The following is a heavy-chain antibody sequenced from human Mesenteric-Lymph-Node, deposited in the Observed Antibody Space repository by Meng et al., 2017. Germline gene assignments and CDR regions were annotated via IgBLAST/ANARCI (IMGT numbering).Heavy chain of an antibody. J-gene: IGHJ4*02. D-gene: IGHD3-22*01. CDR1: GYSFNTYW. V-gene: IGHV5-51*01. Sequence: GESLKISCKGSGYSFNTYWTGWVRQMPGKGLEWVGIIYPGDSDTRYSPSFQGQVTISADKSITTAYLQWSSLRASDTAMYYCARLDSSGLTGNFDYWGQGTRVTVSS. CDR2: IYPGDSDT. CDR3: ARLDSSGLTGNFDY.